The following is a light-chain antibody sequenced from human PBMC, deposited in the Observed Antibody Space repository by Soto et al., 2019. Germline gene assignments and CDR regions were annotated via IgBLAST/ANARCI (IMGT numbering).Light chain of an antibody. CDR3: AVWDDSLVAV. CDR2: DVS. Sequence: QSVLTQPASVSGSPGQSITISCTGTSSDVGGYNYVSWYQHHPGKAPKLIIYDVSKRPSGVPDRFSGSKSGNTASLTISGLQAEDEAHYYCAVWDDSLVAVFGGGTKLTVL. V-gene: IGLV2-14*03. J-gene: IGLJ3*02. CDR1: SSDVGGYNY.